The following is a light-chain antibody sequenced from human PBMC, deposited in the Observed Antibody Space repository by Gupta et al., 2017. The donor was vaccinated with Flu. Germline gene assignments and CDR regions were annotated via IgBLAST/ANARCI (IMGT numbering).Light chain of an antibody. CDR3: QHYGSSPGT. CDR1: QDINNY. J-gene: IGKJ1*01. CDR2: GAS. Sequence: ENVLTQYPGTLSLSPGERATLSCRARQDINNYLAWYQQKSGQAPRLLICGASSRATAIPDRFRGSGSGTEFTLTITRLEPEDFAVYFCQHYGSSPGTFGQGTKVDI. V-gene: IGKV3-20*01.